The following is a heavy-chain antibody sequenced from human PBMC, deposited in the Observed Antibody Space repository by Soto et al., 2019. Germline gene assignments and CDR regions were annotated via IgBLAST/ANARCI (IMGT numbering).Heavy chain of an antibody. D-gene: IGHD1-26*01. Sequence: EMQLVESGGGLVQPGRSLRLSCAASGFTFDDYAMHWVRQPPGKGLEWVAGISWNSGIIQYADSVKGRVTISRDSAKNSLFLQMNSLKPEDTALYYCTKDSEWGGSHLTHAFDFWGQGTMVSVSS. CDR1: GFTFDDYA. J-gene: IGHJ3*01. V-gene: IGHV3-9*01. CDR3: TKDSEWGGSHLTHAFDF. CDR2: ISWNSGII.